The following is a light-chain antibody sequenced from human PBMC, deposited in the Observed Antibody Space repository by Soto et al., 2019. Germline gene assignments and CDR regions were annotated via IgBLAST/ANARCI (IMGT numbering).Light chain of an antibody. CDR2: GAS. J-gene: IGKJ4*01. CDR3: QRYNRWPLS. CDR1: QTVSSN. V-gene: IGKV3-15*01. Sequence: EIVMTQSPDTLSLSPGERATLSCRASQTVSSNYLAWCQQRPGQAPRLLIYGASTRATGVPARFSGGGSGTEFTLTINSLQSEDFAVYYCQRYNRWPLSFGGGTKVDIK.